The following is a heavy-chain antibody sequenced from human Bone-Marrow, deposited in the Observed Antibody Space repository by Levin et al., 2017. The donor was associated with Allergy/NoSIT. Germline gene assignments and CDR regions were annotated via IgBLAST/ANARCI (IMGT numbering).Heavy chain of an antibody. V-gene: IGHV3-48*01. CDR2: IGGRSNTI. Sequence: LSLTCGAAGFTFSTYSFNWVRQAPGKGLEWVSYIGGRSNTIQYADSVKGRFTISRDNAKNSLYLQMNSLRAEDTAVYFCARDTAYSFDYWGQGTLVTVSS. D-gene: IGHD2-15*01. CDR3: ARDTAYSFDY. J-gene: IGHJ4*02. CDR1: GFTFSTYS.